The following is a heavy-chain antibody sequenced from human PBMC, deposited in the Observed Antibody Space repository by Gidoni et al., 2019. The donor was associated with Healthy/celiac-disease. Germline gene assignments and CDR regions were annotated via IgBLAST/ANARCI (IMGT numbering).Heavy chain of an antibody. Sequence: EVQLLESGGGLVQPGGSLRLSCAASGFTFSSYAMGWVRQAPGKGLEWVSAISGSGGSTYYADSVKGRFTISRDNSKNTLYLQMNSLRAEDTAVYYCATFLRSGYYYYGMDVWGQGTTVTVSS. V-gene: IGHV3-23*01. CDR3: ATFLRSGYYYYGMDV. D-gene: IGHD3-10*02. CDR1: GFTFSSYA. J-gene: IGHJ6*02. CDR2: ISGSGGST.